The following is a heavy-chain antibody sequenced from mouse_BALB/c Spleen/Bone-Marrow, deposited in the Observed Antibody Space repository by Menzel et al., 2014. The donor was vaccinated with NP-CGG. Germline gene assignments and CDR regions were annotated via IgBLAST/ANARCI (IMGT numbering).Heavy chain of an antibody. CDR1: GFSLTSYG. Sequence: VKLVESGPGLVQPSQSLSITCTASGFSLTSYGVHWVRQSPGKGLEWLGVIWSGGSTDYNAAFISRLSISKDNSKSQVFFKMNGLQANDTAIYYCARNSHCYGYYYAMDYWGQGTSVTVSS. CDR3: ARNSHCYGYYYAMDY. V-gene: IGHV2-2*02. D-gene: IGHD1-2*01. CDR2: IWSGGST. J-gene: IGHJ4*01.